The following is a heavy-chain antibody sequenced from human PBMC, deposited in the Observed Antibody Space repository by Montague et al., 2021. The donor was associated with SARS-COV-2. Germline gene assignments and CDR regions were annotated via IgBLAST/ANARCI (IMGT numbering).Heavy chain of an antibody. Sequence: SETLSLTCSVSGGLTSHNHRSWVRQPPGKGLGWNGYINFNGDTHHNPSLNSRVTLSVDTSKNQFSLSPMSVTPDDTAVYFCATYRDGYGGKGFWGQGSLVTVSS. CDR2: INFNGDT. CDR3: ATYRDGYGGKGF. J-gene: IGHJ1*01. CDR1: GGLTSHNH. V-gene: IGHV4-59*03. D-gene: IGHD4-23*01.